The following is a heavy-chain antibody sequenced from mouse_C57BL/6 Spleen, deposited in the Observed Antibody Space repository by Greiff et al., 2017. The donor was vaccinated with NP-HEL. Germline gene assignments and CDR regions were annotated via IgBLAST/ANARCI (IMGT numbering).Heavy chain of an antibody. D-gene: IGHD1-1*01. Sequence: QVQLQQSGAELVKPGASVKMSCKASGYTFTSYWITWVKQRPGQGLEWIGDIYPGSGSTNYNEKFKSKATLTVDTSSSTAYMQLSSLTSEDSAVYYCYYYGSSDWYFDVWGTGTTVTVSS. CDR1: GYTFTSYW. CDR3: YYYGSSDWYFDV. V-gene: IGHV1-55*01. J-gene: IGHJ1*03. CDR2: IYPGSGST.